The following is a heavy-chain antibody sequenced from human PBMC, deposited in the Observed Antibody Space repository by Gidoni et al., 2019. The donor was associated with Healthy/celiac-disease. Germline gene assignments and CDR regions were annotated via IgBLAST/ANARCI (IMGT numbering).Heavy chain of an antibody. CDR3: AHRLDSSGWYHPGYFDL. D-gene: IGHD6-19*01. J-gene: IGHJ2*01. CDR1: GFSLITSGVG. Sequence: QITLKESGPTLVTPTQTLTLTCTFSGFSLITSGVGVGWIRQHPGKALEWLALFYWNDDKRYSPSLKSRLTITKDTSKNQVVLTMTNMDPVDTATYYCAHRLDSSGWYHPGYFDLWGRGTLVTVSS. CDR2: FYWNDDK. V-gene: IGHV2-5*01.